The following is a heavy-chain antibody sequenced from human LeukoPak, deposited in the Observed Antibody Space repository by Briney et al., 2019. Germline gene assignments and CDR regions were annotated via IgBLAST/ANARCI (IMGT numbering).Heavy chain of an antibody. J-gene: IGHJ4*02. CDR2: IYYSGST. Sequence: PSETLSLTCTVSGGSISSYYWSRIRQPPGKGLEWIGYIYYSGSTNYNPSLKSRVTISVDTSKNQFSLKLSSVTAADTAVYYCASLRWIQLWTSFDYWGQGTLVTVSS. D-gene: IGHD5-18*01. CDR1: GGSISSYY. CDR3: ASLRWIQLWTSFDY. V-gene: IGHV4-59*08.